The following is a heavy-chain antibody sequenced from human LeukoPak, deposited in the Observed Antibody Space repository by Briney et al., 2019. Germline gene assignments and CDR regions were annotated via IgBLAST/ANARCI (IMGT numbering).Heavy chain of an antibody. J-gene: IGHJ1*01. D-gene: IGHD6-13*01. V-gene: IGHV3-21*01. Sequence: GGSLRLSCAASGFIFSNYSMNWVRQAPGKGLEWVSSISSSSSYIYYADSVKGRFTISRDNAKNSLYLQMNSLRAEDTAVYYCARDWPTIAAAGTIPEYFQHWGQGTLVTVSS. CDR3: ARDWPTIAAAGTIPEYFQH. CDR2: ISSSSSYI. CDR1: GFIFSNYS.